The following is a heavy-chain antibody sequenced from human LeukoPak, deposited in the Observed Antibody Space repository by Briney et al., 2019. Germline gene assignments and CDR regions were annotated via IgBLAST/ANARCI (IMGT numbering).Heavy chain of an antibody. CDR2: ISGSDRST. J-gene: IGHJ3*02. CDR1: GFTFDDYG. Sequence: PGGSLRLSCAASGFTFDDYGLSWVRQAPGKGLEWVSGISGSDRSTYYADSVKGRFIISRDNSKNTLYLQMNSLRAEDTAVYYCAKDTSVGAFDIWGQGTMVTVSS. V-gene: IGHV3-23*01. CDR3: AKDTSVGAFDI. D-gene: IGHD5/OR15-5a*01.